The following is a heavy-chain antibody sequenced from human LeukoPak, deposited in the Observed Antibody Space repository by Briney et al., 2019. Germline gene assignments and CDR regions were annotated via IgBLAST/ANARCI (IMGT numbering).Heavy chain of an antibody. CDR3: ARETSGYDILTGYQYYFDY. CDR1: GFTFSSYS. V-gene: IGHV3-21*01. J-gene: IGHJ4*02. D-gene: IGHD3-9*01. CDR2: ISDNSYWI. Sequence: GGSLRLSCAASGFTFSSYSMSWVRQAPGKGLEWVSSISDNSYWIYYADSVEGRFIISRDNAKNSLYLQMNSLRAEDTAVYYCARETSGYDILTGYQYYFDYWGQGTLVTVSS.